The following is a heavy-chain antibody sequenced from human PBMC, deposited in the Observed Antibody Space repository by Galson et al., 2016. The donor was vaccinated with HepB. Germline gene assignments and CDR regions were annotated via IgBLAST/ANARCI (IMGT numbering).Heavy chain of an antibody. Sequence: SETLSLTCAVSGGSFSDYFWSWIRQPPGKGPEWIGEINHSGNTIYNPSLRSRVSISVDASKDHFSLKISSVTAADTAVYYCASGRRRFRELLNYYFYGMDVWGKGTTVTVPS. J-gene: IGHJ6*04. CDR2: INHSGNT. V-gene: IGHV4-34*01. D-gene: IGHD3-10*01. CDR1: GGSFSDYF. CDR3: ASGRRRFRELLNYYFYGMDV.